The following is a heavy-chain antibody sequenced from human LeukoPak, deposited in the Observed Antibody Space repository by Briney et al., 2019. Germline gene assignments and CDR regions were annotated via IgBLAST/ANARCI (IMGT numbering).Heavy chain of an antibody. Sequence: PSETLSLTCTVSGGSISSSSYYWGWIRQPPGKGLEWIGSIYYSGSTYYNPSLKSRVTISVDTSKNQFSLKLSSVTAADTAVYYCARDGYSSSWYQRYYYMDVWGKGTTVTVSS. V-gene: IGHV4-39*07. D-gene: IGHD6-13*01. J-gene: IGHJ6*03. CDR2: IYYSGST. CDR1: GGSISSSSYY. CDR3: ARDGYSSSWYQRYYYMDV.